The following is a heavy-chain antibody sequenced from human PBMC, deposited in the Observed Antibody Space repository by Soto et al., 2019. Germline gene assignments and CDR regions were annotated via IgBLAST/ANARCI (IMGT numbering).Heavy chain of an antibody. Sequence: SETLSLTCTVSGGSISSSSYYWGWIRQPPGKGLEWIGSIYYSGSTYYNPSLKSRVTISVDTSKNQFSLKLSSVTAADTAVYYCARVDTTMLKLDYWGQGTLVTVSS. D-gene: IGHD5-18*01. J-gene: IGHJ4*02. V-gene: IGHV4-39*01. CDR2: IYYSGST. CDR3: ARVDTTMLKLDY. CDR1: GGSISSSSYY.